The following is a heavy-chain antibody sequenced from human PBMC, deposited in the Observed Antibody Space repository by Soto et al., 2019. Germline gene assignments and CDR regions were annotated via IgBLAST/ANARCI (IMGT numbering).Heavy chain of an antibody. Sequence: QVQLVESGGGVVQPGRSLRLSCAASGFTFSIYGMHWVRHAPGKGLEWVEMISFDGSEKYYTDSVKGRFHISRDSSKNTMYLQMDSLRVEATAVYYCARDRRLYYSDAFDIWGQGTTVTVSS. CDR2: ISFDGSEK. CDR3: ARDRRLYYSDAFDI. CDR1: GFTFSIYG. J-gene: IGHJ3*02. D-gene: IGHD1-26*01. V-gene: IGHV3-30*03.